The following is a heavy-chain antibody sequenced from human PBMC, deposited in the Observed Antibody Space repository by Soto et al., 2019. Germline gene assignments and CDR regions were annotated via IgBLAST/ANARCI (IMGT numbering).Heavy chain of an antibody. CDR1: GFTFSSYA. J-gene: IGHJ4*02. D-gene: IGHD1-26*01. CDR2: ISYDGSNK. Sequence: GGSLRLSCAASGFTFSSYAMHWVRQAPGKGLEWVAVISYDGSNKYYADSVKGRFTISRDNSKNTLYLQMNSLRAEDTAVYYCARDHPELNGIVGATDYWGQGTLVTVSS. V-gene: IGHV3-30-3*01. CDR3: ARDHPELNGIVGATDY.